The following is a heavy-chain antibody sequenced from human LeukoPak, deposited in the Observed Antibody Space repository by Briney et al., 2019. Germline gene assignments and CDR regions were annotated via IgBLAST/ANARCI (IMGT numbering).Heavy chain of an antibody. CDR1: GGSISSYY. V-gene: IGHV4-59*01. D-gene: IGHD3-3*01. J-gene: IGHJ5*02. CDR3: ARALYYDFWSGYNNWFDP. Sequence: SETLSLTCTVSGGSISSYYWSWIRQPPGKGLEWIGYIYYSGSTNYNPSLKSRVTISVDTSKNQFSLKLSSVTATDTAVYYCARALYYDFWSGYNNWFDPWGQGTLVTVSS. CDR2: IYYSGST.